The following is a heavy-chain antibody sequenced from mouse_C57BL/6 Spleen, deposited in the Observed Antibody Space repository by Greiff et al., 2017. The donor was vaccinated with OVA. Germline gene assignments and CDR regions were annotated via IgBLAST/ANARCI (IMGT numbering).Heavy chain of an antibody. Sequence: DVKLQESGPGLVKPSQSLSLTCSVTGYSITSGYYWNWIRQFPGNKLEWMGYISYDGSNNYNPSLKNRISITRDTSKNQFFLKLNSVTTEDTATYYCARVYGSSYGFAYWGQGTLVTFSA. CDR3: ARVYGSSYGFAY. CDR1: GYSITSGYY. J-gene: IGHJ3*01. V-gene: IGHV3-6*01. D-gene: IGHD1-1*01. CDR2: ISYDGSN.